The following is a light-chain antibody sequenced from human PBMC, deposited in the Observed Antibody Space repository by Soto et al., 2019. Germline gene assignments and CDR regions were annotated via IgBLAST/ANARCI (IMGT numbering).Light chain of an antibody. J-gene: IGKJ1*01. V-gene: IGKV2-28*01. Sequence: DIVMTQSPLSLPVTPGEPASISCRSSQSLLHSNGYNYLDWYLQKPGQSPQLLIYLGSNRASGVPDRFSGRGSGTDFTLKISRVEDEDVGVYYCMQALQTPTFGQGTKVEIK. CDR2: LGS. CDR3: MQALQTPT. CDR1: QSLLHSNGYNY.